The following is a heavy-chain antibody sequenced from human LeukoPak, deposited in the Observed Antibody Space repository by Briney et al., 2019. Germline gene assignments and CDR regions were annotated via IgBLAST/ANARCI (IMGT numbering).Heavy chain of an antibody. Sequence: TSETLSLTCTVSGVSISTSSYSWGWIRQPPEKGLEYIGSIDYRGSTYYNPSLKGRVTISVDTSKNQFSLKLSSVTAADTAVYYCARGGKWQWPLNGGDYFDYWGQGTLVTVSS. D-gene: IGHD6-19*01. CDR2: IDYRGST. CDR1: GVSISTSSYS. CDR3: ARGGKWQWPLNGGDYFDY. V-gene: IGHV4-39*01. J-gene: IGHJ4*02.